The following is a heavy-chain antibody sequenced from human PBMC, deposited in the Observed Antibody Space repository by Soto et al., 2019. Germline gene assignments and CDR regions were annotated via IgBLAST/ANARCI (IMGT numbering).Heavy chain of an antibody. D-gene: IGHD2-8*01. CDR3: AKNGQPPYYYYGLDV. Sequence: AAVKVSCKASGYTFTSYGISGARQAPGQGLEWMGWSSGYNGDTNYAREFQGRVSMTIDTSTTTAYMELRSLTSDDTAVYYCAKNGQPPYYYYGLDVWGQGTKVTVSS. CDR1: GYTFTSYG. J-gene: IGHJ6*02. CDR2: SSGYNGDT. V-gene: IGHV1-18*01.